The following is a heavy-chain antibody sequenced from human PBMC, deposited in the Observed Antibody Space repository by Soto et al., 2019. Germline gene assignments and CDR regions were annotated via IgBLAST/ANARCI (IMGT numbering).Heavy chain of an antibody. D-gene: IGHD4-17*01. CDR3: AHRPYGDYPIDY. V-gene: IGHV2-5*02. J-gene: IGHJ4*02. Sequence: QITLKESGPTLVKPTQTLTLTCTFSGFSLNTSGVGVGWIRQPPGKALEWLALIYWDDDKRYSPSLKSRLTITKDTSKNQVVLTMTSMDPVDTGRYYCAHRPYGDYPIDYWGQGTLVTVSS. CDR1: GFSLNTSGVG. CDR2: IYWDDDK.